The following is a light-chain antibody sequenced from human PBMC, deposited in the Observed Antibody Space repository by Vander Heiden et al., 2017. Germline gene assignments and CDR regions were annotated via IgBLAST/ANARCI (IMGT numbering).Light chain of an antibody. V-gene: IGKV3-20*01. CDR2: GAS. CDR1: QSVSNNY. CDR3: EQYVNFVT. J-gene: IGKJ5*01. Sequence: EIVLTQSPGTLSLSPGERASLSCRASQSVSNNYLAWFQQKPGQAPRLLIHGASSRATGIPDRFSGSGSGTDFTLTITRLEPEDFAVYYCEQYVNFVTFGQGTRLEIK.